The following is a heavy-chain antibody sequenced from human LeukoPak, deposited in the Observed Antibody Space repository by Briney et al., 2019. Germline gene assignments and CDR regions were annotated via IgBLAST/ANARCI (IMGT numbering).Heavy chain of an antibody. J-gene: IGHJ4*02. CDR1: GFTFSSYE. Sequence: PGGSLRLSCAASGFTFSSYEMNWVSQAQGKGLEWVSYISSSGSTIYYADSVKGRFTISRDNAKNSLYLQMNSLRAEDTAVYYCARDRRYCSGGSCYFPPRWGQGTLVTVSS. CDR2: ISSSGSTI. D-gene: IGHD2-15*01. V-gene: IGHV3-48*03. CDR3: ARDRRYCSGGSCYFPPR.